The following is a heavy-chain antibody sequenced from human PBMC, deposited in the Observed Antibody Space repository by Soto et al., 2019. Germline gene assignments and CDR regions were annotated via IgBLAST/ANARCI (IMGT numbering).Heavy chain of an antibody. CDR3: AKDFNAISTSCYAAYCREDSGGFGMDV. V-gene: IGHV3-30*18. CDR1: GFTFSSYG. Sequence: GGSLRLSCAASGFTFSSYGMHWVRQAPGKGLEWVAVISYDGSNKYYADSVKGRFTISRDNSKNTLYLQMNSLRAEDTAVYYCAKDFNAISTSCYAAYCREDSGGFGMDVWGQGTTVTVSS. D-gene: IGHD2-2*01. J-gene: IGHJ6*02. CDR2: ISYDGSNK.